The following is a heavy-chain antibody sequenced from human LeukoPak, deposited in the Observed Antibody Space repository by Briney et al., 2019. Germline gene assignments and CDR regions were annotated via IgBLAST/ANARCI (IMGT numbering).Heavy chain of an antibody. D-gene: IGHD2-2*02. CDR3: ANYCSSSSCHTRRAFDI. J-gene: IGHJ3*02. Sequence: SETLSLTCSVSGYSISSGYYWGWIRPPPGKGLEWIGSIYYSGSTYYSPSLKSRVAISVDTSKNQFSLKLSSVTAADTAVYYCANYCSSSSCHTRRAFDIWGQGTMVTVSS. CDR2: IYYSGST. CDR1: GYSISSGYY. V-gene: IGHV4-38-2*02.